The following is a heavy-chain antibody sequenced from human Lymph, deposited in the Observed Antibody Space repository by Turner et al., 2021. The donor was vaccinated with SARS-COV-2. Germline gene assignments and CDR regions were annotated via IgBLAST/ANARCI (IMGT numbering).Heavy chain of an antibody. Sequence: QVQLVQSGAEVKKPGASVKVSCKASGYTFTSYDINWVRQATGQGLEWRGWMNPNSDYTGYAQKFQGRVTMTRNTSISTAYMELNSLTSDDTAVYYCAKGDGYPPHGLLDPWGQGTLVTVSS. J-gene: IGHJ5*02. D-gene: IGHD6-25*01. CDR1: GYTFTSYD. CDR2: MNPNSDYT. V-gene: IGHV1-8*01. CDR3: AKGDGYPPHGLLDP.